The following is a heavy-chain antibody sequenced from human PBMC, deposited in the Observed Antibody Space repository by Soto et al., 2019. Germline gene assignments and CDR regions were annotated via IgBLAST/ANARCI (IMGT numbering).Heavy chain of an antibody. CDR2: ISSSGSTI. J-gene: IGHJ5*02. Sequence: GGSLRLSCAASGFTFSDYYMSWIRQAPGKGLEWVSYISSSGSTIYYADSVKGRFTISRDNAKNSLYLQMNSLRAEDTAVYYCARDLVPGYNSSWSGNWFDPWGQGNPGHRLL. CDR3: ARDLVPGYNSSWSGNWFDP. D-gene: IGHD6-13*01. CDR1: GFTFSDYY. V-gene: IGHV3-11*01.